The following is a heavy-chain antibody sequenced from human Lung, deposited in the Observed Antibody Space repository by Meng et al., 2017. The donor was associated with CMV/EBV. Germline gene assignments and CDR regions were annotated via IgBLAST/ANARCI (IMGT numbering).Heavy chain of an antibody. J-gene: IGHJ4*02. Sequence: SCAVYGGSLSGYYWSWIRQPPGKGLEWIGEITHSGSTKYNPSLKSRVTISVDTSNNQFSLNVKSVTAADMGVYYCARGGREETYGPNFDSWDQGTXVT. V-gene: IGHV4-34*01. CDR2: ITHSGST. CDR1: GGSLSGYY. D-gene: IGHD3-10*01. CDR3: ARGGREETYGPNFDS.